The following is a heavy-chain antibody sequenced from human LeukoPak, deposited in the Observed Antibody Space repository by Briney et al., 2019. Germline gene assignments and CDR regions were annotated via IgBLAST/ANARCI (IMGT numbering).Heavy chain of an antibody. CDR1: GGSTRSDY. J-gene: IGHJ6*02. Sequence: SETLSLTCAVSGGSTRSDYWSWIRQPPGKGLEWIGYMYYSGTTNYNPSLKSRVTISADTSKNQFSLKLSSVTAADTAVYYCARRATYYGMDVWGQGTTVTDSS. V-gene: IGHV4-59*08. CDR3: ARRATYYGMDV. CDR2: MYYSGTT.